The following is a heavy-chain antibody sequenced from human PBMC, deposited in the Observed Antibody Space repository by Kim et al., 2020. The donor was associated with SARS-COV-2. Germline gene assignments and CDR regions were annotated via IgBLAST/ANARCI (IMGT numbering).Heavy chain of an antibody. J-gene: IGHJ5*02. CDR2: IYYSGST. D-gene: IGHD6-13*01. CDR1: GGSISSSSYY. CDR3: ARQMSKTWYSSSFGWFDP. V-gene: IGHV4-39*01. Sequence: SETLSLTCTVSGGSISSSSYYWGWIRQPPGKGLEWIGSIYYSGSTYYNPSLKSRVTISVDTSKNQFSLKLSSVTAADTAVYYCARQMSKTWYSSSFGWFDPWGPGTLVTVSS.